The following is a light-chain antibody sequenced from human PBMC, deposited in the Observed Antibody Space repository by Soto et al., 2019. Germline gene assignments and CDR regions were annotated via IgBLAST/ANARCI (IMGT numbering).Light chain of an antibody. V-gene: IGLV2-14*01. CDR2: DVT. Sequence: QSVLTQPASVSGSPGQSITISCTGTSSDVGGYNYVSWYQQHPVKAPKLMIYDVTNRPSGVSDRFSGSKSGNTASLTISWLQASDEADYYCSSYTSSSTPYVFGTGTKLTVL. J-gene: IGLJ1*01. CDR1: SSDVGGYNY. CDR3: SSYTSSSTPYV.